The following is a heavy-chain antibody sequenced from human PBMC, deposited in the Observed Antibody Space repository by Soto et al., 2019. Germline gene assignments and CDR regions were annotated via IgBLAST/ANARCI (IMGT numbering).Heavy chain of an antibody. V-gene: IGHV3-30-3*01. CDR2: ISYDGSNK. D-gene: IGHD5-12*01. CDR3: AKDIVATIPHYFDY. J-gene: IGHJ4*02. Sequence: QVQLVESGGGVVQPGRSLRLSCAASGFTFSSYAMHWVRQAPGKGLEWVAVISYDGSNKYYADSVKGRFTISRDNSKNTLYLQMNSLRAEDTAVYYCAKDIVATIPHYFDYWGQGTLVTVSS. CDR1: GFTFSSYA.